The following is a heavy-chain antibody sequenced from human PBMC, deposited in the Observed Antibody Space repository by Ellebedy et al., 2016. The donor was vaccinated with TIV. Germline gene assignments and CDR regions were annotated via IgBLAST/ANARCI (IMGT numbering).Heavy chain of an antibody. V-gene: IGHV4-61*02. D-gene: IGHD6-13*01. CDR1: GGSISSGSYY. Sequence: SETLSLTXTVSGGSISSGSYYWSWIRQPAGKGLEWIGRIYTSGSTNYNPSLKSRVTMSVDTSKNQFSLKLSSVTAADTAVYYCARGYSSSWGTIWGQGTLVTVSS. CDR2: IYTSGST. J-gene: IGHJ4*02. CDR3: ARGYSSSWGTI.